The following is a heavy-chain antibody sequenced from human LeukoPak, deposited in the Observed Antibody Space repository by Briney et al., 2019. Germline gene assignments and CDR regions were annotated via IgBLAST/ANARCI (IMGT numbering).Heavy chain of an antibody. D-gene: IGHD1-26*01. J-gene: IGHJ4*02. V-gene: IGHV1-69*02. CDR3: ASNSGSYWEGFDY. CDR2: IIPILCIA. Sequence: SVKVSCKASGGTFSSYTISWVRQAPGQGLEWMGRIIPILCIANYAQKFQGRVTITADKSTSTAYMELSSLRSEDTAVYYCASNSGSYWEGFDYWGQGTLVTVSS. CDR1: GGTFSSYT.